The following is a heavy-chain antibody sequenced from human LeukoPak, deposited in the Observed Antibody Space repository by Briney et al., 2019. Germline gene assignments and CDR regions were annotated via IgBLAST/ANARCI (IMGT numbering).Heavy chain of an antibody. CDR1: GFTFSDYY. CDR2: IGSASSYV. D-gene: IGHD6-19*01. Sequence: GGSLRLSCAASGFTFSDYYMNWVRQAPGKGLEWVAFIGSASSYVFYADSVKGRFTISRDNAKNSLYLQMNSLKAEDTAIYYCATSIGVAVAFDFWGQGTLVTVSS. J-gene: IGHJ4*02. V-gene: IGHV3-21*04. CDR3: ATSIGVAVAFDF.